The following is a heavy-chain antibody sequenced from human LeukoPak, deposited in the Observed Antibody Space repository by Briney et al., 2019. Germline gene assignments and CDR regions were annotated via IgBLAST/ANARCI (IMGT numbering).Heavy chain of an antibody. CDR3: ARGGDWGYYFDY. D-gene: IGHD2-21*02. V-gene: IGHV4-59*01. Sequence: PSETLSLTCTVSGGSISSYYWSWIRQPPGKGLECIGYIYYSGSTNYNPSLKSRVTISVDTSKNQFSLKLSSVTAADTAAYYCARGGDWGYYFDYWGQGTLVTVSS. CDR1: GGSISSYY. CDR2: IYYSGST. J-gene: IGHJ4*02.